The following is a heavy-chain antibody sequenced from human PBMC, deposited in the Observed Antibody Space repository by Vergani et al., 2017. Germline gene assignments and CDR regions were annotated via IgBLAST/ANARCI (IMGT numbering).Heavy chain of an antibody. V-gene: IGHV4-34*01. CDR3: AREGYCTNGVCGDYYYYYKDV. CDR1: GGSFSGYY. Sequence: QVQLQQWGAGLLKPSETLSLTCAVYGGSFSGYYWSWIRQPPGKGLEWIGEINHSGSTNYNPSLKSRVTISVDTSKNQFSLKLSSLTAADTAVYYCAREGYCTNGVCGDYYYYYKDVWGKGTTVTVSS. D-gene: IGHD2-8*01. CDR2: INHSGST. J-gene: IGHJ6*03.